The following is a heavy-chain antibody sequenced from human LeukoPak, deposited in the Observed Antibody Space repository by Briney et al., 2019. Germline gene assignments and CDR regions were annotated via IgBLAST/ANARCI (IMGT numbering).Heavy chain of an antibody. J-gene: IGHJ6*04. CDR3: AELGITMIGGV. CDR1: GFTFSSYW. CDR2: IKQDGSEK. D-gene: IGHD3-10*02. V-gene: IGHV3-7*01. Sequence: PGGSLRLSCAASGFTFSSYWMTWVRQAPGKGLEWVANIKQDGSEKYYVDSVKGRFTISRDNAKNSLYLQMNSLRAEDTAVYYCAELGITMIGGVWGKGTTVTISS.